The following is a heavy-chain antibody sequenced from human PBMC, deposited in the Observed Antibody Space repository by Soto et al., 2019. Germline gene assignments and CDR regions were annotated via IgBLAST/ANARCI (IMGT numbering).Heavy chain of an antibody. V-gene: IGHV5-51*01. CDR2: IYPGDSET. CDR3: ARGFTGSAGRFGP. CDR1: GYKFATYW. Sequence: GESLKISCKGSGYKFATYWVAWVRQMPGRGLEWMGIIYPGDSETIYSSSFRGHVTISADKSLNTAYLQWDSLTASDSAIYYCARGFTGSAGRFGPWGQGTVVTVSS. J-gene: IGHJ5*02. D-gene: IGHD6-25*01.